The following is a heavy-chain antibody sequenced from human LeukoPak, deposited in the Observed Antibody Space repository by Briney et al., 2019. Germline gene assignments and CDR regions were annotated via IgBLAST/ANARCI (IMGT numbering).Heavy chain of an antibody. V-gene: IGHV4-34*01. Sequence: SETLSLTCTVSGGSISSYYWSWIRQPPGKGLEWIGEINHSGSTNYNPSLKSRVTISVDTSKNQFSLKPSSVTAADTAVYYCARGAYDEFSLQLVRTWFDPWGQGTLVTVSS. CDR2: INHSGST. J-gene: IGHJ5*02. CDR3: ARGAYDEFSLQLVRTWFDP. D-gene: IGHD6-13*01. CDR1: GGSISSYY.